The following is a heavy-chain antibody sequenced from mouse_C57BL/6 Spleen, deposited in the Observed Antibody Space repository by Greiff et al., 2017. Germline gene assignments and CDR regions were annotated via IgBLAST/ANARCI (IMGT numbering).Heavy chain of an antibody. Sequence: QVQLKQSGAELVRPGASVKLSCKASGYTFTDYYINWVKQRPGQGLEWIARIYPGSGNTYYNEKFKGKATLTAEKSSSTAYMQLSSLTSEGSAVYCCASDWDGAYWGQGTLVTVSA. J-gene: IGHJ3*01. V-gene: IGHV1-76*01. CDR3: ASDWDGAY. CDR2: IYPGSGNT. D-gene: IGHD4-1*01. CDR1: GYTFTDYY.